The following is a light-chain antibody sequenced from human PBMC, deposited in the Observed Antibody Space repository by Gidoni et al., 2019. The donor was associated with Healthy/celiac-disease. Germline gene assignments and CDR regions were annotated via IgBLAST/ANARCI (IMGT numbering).Light chain of an antibody. CDR2: AAS. CDR1: QGISND. V-gene: IGKV1-27*01. Sequence: DIQMTQSPSSLSASVGDRVTIPGRASQGISNDLAWYQQKPGKVPKLLIYAASTLQSGVPSRLSGSGSGTDFTLTISSLQPEDVATYYCQKYNSAPLTFGGGTKVEIK. CDR3: QKYNSAPLT. J-gene: IGKJ4*01.